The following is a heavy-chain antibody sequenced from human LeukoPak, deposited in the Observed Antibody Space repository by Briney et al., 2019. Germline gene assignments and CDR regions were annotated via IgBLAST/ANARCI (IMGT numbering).Heavy chain of an antibody. CDR2: ISWNSGSI. V-gene: IGHV3-9*01. D-gene: IGHD4-11*01. CDR1: GFTFDDYA. CDR3: AKDYTVTNYYGMDV. J-gene: IGHJ6*02. Sequence: GGSLRLSCAASGFTFDDYAMHWVRQAPGKGLEWVSGISWNSGSIGYADSVKGRSTISRDNAKNSLYLQMNSLRAEDTALYYCAKDYTVTNYYGMDVWGQGTTVTVSS.